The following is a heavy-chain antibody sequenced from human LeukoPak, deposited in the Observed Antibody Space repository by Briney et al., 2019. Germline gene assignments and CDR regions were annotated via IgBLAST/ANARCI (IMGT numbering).Heavy chain of an antibody. V-gene: IGHV3-21*01. CDR1: GFTFSSYG. CDR3: ARDAGNSGYGCDL. J-gene: IGHJ5*02. CDR2: ISSSSSYI. D-gene: IGHD5-12*01. Sequence: GGSLRLSCAASGFTFSSYGMHWVRQAPGKGLEWVSSISSSSSYIYYADSVKGRFTISRDNAKNSLYLQMNNLRGEDTAIYYCARDAGNSGYGCDLWGQGTLVTVSS.